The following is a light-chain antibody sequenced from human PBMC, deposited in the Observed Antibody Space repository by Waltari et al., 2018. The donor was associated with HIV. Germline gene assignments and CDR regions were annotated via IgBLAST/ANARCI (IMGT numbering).Light chain of an antibody. CDR2: RNN. CDR1: SSNIGSYY. J-gene: IGLJ2*01. CDR3: AAWDGSHVV. V-gene: IGLV1-47*01. Sequence: QSVLTQPPSASGTPGQRVTISCSGSSSNIGSYYVYWYQQLPGTAPKLLNYRNNQRPSGVTDRFSSSKSGTSASLAISGLRSEDEADYYCAAWDGSHVVFGGGTKLTVL.